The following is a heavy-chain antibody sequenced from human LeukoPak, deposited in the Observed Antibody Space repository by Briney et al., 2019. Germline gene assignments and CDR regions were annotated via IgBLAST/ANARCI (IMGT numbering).Heavy chain of an antibody. CDR2: INHSGST. CDR1: GGSFSGYY. Sequence: SETLSLTCAVYGGSFSGYYWSWIRQPPGKGLEWIGEINHSGSTNYNPSLKSRVTISVDTSKNQFSLKLSSVTAADTAVYYCARPGYCSSTSCYRMDVWGKGTTVTVSS. D-gene: IGHD2-2*02. J-gene: IGHJ6*04. V-gene: IGHV4-34*01. CDR3: ARPGYCSSTSCYRMDV.